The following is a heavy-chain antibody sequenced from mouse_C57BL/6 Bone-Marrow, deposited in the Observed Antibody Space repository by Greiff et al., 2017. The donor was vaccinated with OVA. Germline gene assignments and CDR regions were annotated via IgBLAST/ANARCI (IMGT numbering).Heavy chain of an antibody. CDR3: ARDMPDGYSLDY. J-gene: IGHJ2*01. CDR1: GYSITSGYY. D-gene: IGHD2-3*01. V-gene: IGHV3-6*01. Sequence: DVKLQESGPGLVKPSQSLSLTCSVTGYSITSGYYWNWIRQFPGNKLEWMGYISYDGSNNYNPSLKNRISITRDTSKNQFFLKLNSVTTEDTATYYCARDMPDGYSLDYWGQGTTLTVSS. CDR2: ISYDGSN.